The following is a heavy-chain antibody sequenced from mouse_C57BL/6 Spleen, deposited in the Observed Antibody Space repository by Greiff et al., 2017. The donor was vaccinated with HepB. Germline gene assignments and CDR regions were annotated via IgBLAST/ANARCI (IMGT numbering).Heavy chain of an antibody. Sequence: VQLQQSGSELVKPGASVKISCKASGYSFTSYYIHWVKQRPGQGLEWIGWIYPGSGNTKYNEKFKGKATLTADTSSSTAYMQLSSLTSEDSAVYYCARGGNYDYDYYAMDYWGQGTSVTVSS. J-gene: IGHJ4*01. D-gene: IGHD2-4*01. V-gene: IGHV1-66*01. CDR3: ARGGNYDYDYYAMDY. CDR2: IYPGSGNT. CDR1: GYSFTSYY.